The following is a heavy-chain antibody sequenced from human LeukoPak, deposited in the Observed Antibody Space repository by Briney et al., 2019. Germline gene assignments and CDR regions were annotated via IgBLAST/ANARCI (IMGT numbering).Heavy chain of an antibody. Sequence: ASVKVSCKASGYTFSGYYMHWVRQAPGQGLEWMGWISAYNGNTNYAQKLQGRVTMTTDTSTSTTYMELRSLRSDDTAVYYCARDHEEDWLAEEYYYYMDVWGRGTTVTISS. D-gene: IGHD3/OR15-3a*01. CDR1: GYTFSGYY. V-gene: IGHV1-18*04. CDR2: ISAYNGNT. CDR3: ARDHEEDWLAEEYYYYMDV. J-gene: IGHJ6*03.